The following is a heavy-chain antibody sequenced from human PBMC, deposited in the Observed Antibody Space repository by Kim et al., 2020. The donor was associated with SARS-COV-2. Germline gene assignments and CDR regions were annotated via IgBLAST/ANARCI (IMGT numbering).Heavy chain of an antibody. V-gene: IGHV4-39*07. CDR3: ARDSEQQLVLGVGWFDP. J-gene: IGHJ5*02. Sequence: RKSRVTISVDTAKNQFSLKLSSVTAADTAVYYCARDSEQQLVLGVGWFDPWGQGTLVTVSS. D-gene: IGHD6-13*01.